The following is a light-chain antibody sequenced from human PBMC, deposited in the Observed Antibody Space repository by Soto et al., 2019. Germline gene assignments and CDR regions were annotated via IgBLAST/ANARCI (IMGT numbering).Light chain of an antibody. Sequence: QSALTQPPSASGSPGQSVTISCTGTSSDVDDYNYVSWYQQHPGKAPKLMIYEVNVRPSGVPDRFSGSKSGNTASLTVSGLQAEDEADYYCCSSACSNNLGVFGGGTKLTVL. CDR1: SSDVDDYNY. V-gene: IGLV2-8*01. CDR2: EVN. CDR3: CSSACSNNLGV. J-gene: IGLJ2*01.